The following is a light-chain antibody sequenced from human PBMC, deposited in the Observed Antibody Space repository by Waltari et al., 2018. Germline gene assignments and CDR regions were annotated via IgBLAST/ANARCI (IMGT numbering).Light chain of an antibody. Sequence: SYELTQPPSVSVSPGQTARRTCPGDALPEQYASWYQQKPGQAPVLVIYKDSERPSGIPERFSGSSSGTTVTLTISGVQAEDEADYYCQSADSSGTSYVFGTGTKVTVL. V-gene: IGLV3-25*03. CDR1: ALPEQY. CDR2: KDS. CDR3: QSADSSGTSYV. J-gene: IGLJ1*01.